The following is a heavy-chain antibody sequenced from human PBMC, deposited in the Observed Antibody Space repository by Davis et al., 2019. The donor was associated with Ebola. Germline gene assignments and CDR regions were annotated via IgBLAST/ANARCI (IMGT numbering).Heavy chain of an antibody. Sequence: ASVKVSCKASGYTFTSYYMHWVRQAPGQGLEWMGWINPNSGGTNYAQKFQGRVTMTRNTSISTAYMELSSLRSEDTAVYYCASQYGLGDAFDIWGQGTMVTVSS. CDR2: INPNSGGT. CDR1: GYTFTSYY. D-gene: IGHD4-17*01. CDR3: ASQYGLGDAFDI. V-gene: IGHV1-2*02. J-gene: IGHJ3*02.